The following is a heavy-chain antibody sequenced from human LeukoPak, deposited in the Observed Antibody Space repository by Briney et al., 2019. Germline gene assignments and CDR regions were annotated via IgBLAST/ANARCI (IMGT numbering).Heavy chain of an antibody. CDR2: IYPGDSDT. V-gene: IGHV5-51*01. CDR1: GYSFTSYW. D-gene: IGHD3-16*01. J-gene: IGHJ6*02. CDR3: ARLRRMITFGGYYYGMDV. Sequence: GESLKISCKGSGYSFTSYWIGWVRQMPGKGLEWKGIIYPGDSDTRYSPSFQGQVTISADKSISTAYLQWSSLKASDTAMYYCARLRRMITFGGYYYGMDVWGQGTTVTVSS.